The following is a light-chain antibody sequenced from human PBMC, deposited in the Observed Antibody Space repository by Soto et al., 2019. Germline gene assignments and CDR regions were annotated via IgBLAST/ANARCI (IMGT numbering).Light chain of an antibody. V-gene: IGLV2-14*01. J-gene: IGLJ2*01. CDR3: SSYTNSSTLVG. Sequence: QSALTQPASVSGSPGQSITFSCTGTSSDVGGYNFVSWYQHHPGKAPKLIIYEVSNRPSGVSNRFSASKSGNTASLTISGLQDEDDADYYCSSYTNSSTLVGFGGGTKLTVL. CDR1: SSDVGGYNF. CDR2: EVS.